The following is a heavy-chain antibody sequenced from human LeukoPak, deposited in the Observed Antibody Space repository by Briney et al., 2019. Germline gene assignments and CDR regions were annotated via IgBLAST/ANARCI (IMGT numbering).Heavy chain of an antibody. V-gene: IGHV4-34*01. Sequence: SETLSLTCAVYGGSFSGYYWSWIRQPPGKGLEWIGEINHSGSTNYNPSLKSRVTISVDTSRNQFSLKLSSVTAADTAVYYCARDYYDSSGYPFDYWGQGTLVTVSS. D-gene: IGHD3-22*01. CDR1: GGSFSGYY. CDR3: ARDYYDSSGYPFDY. CDR2: INHSGST. J-gene: IGHJ4*02.